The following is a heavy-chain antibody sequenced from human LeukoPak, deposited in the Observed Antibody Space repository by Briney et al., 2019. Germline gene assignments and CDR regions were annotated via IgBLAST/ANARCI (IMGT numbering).Heavy chain of an antibody. J-gene: IGHJ3*02. CDR2: INSDESIT. V-gene: IGHV3-74*01. D-gene: IGHD2-15*01. Sequence: GGSLRLSCAASGFTFSSYWMHWVRQAPGKGLVWVSRINSDESITTYAGSVKGRLTISRDSAKNSLYLQMNSLRAEDTAVYYCVRVGAAFLDDAFDIWGQGTMVTVSS. CDR1: GFTFSSYW. CDR3: VRVGAAFLDDAFDI.